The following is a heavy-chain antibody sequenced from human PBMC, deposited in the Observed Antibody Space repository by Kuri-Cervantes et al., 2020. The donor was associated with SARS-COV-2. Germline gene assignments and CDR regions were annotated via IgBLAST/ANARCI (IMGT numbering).Heavy chain of an antibody. D-gene: IGHD1-26*01. V-gene: IGHV4-34*01. J-gene: IGHJ4*02. CDR3: ARCIVGAARGSDY. CDR2: INHSGST. CDR1: GGSFSGYY. Sequence: SQTLSLTCAVYGGSFSGYYWSWIRQPPGKGLEWIGEINHSGSTNYNPSLKSRVTISIDTSKNQFSLKLSSVSAADTAVYYCARCIVGAARGSDYWGQGTLVTVSS.